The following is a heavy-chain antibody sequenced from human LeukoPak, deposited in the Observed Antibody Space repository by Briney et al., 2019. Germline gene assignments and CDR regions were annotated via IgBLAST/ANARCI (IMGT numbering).Heavy chain of an antibody. CDR2: INTDGSYT. V-gene: IGHV3-74*01. CDR1: GFTFSSYW. Sequence: GGSLRLSCAATGFTFSSYWMHWVRQAPGKGLVWVSRINTDGSYTSNADSVKGRFTISRDNAKNTLYLQMNSLRAEDTAVYYCTKDLTGYHDYWGQGTLVSVSS. D-gene: IGHD3-9*01. CDR3: TKDLTGYHDY. J-gene: IGHJ4*02.